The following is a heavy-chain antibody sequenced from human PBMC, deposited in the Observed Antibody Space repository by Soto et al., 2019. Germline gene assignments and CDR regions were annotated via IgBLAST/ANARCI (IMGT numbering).Heavy chain of an antibody. Sequence: AGGSLRLSCAASGFTFSSYSMNWVRQALGKGLEWVSSISSSSSYIYYADSVKGRFTISRDNAKNSLYLQMNSLRAEDTAVYYCAREPYYYGSGSSPFDYWGQGTLVTVSS. J-gene: IGHJ4*02. CDR1: GFTFSSYS. CDR2: ISSSSSYI. V-gene: IGHV3-21*01. CDR3: AREPYYYGSGSSPFDY. D-gene: IGHD3-10*01.